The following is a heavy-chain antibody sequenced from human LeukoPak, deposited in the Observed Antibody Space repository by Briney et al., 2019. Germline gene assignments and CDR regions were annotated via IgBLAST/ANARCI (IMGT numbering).Heavy chain of an antibody. V-gene: IGHV3-9*01. Sequence: PGGSLRLSCAASGFNFVDYGMHWVRQAPGKGLEWVSGISWNSGSIGYADSVKGRFTISRDNAKNSLYLQMNSLRAEDTALYYCAKGTYSSGYYYYYGMDVWGQGTTVTVSS. D-gene: IGHD3-22*01. CDR3: AKGTYSSGYYYYYGMDV. CDR1: GFNFVDYG. CDR2: ISWNSGSI. J-gene: IGHJ6*02.